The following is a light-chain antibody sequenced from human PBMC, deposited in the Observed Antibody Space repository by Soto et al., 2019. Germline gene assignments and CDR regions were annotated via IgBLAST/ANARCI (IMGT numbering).Light chain of an antibody. CDR1: QGISNY. CDR2: AAS. Sequence: DIQMTKSPSSLSASVGDRVTITCRASQGISNYLAGYQQKPGQVPKLLIYAASTLQSGVPSRFSGSGSGTDFTRTIRSLQPEDVATYYCQKYNSAPWTFGQGTKVEIK. CDR3: QKYNSAPWT. V-gene: IGKV1-27*01. J-gene: IGKJ1*01.